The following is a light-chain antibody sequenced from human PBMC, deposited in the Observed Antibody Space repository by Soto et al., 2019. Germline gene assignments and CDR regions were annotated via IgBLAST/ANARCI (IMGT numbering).Light chain of an antibody. V-gene: IGKV3-20*01. CDR1: QSVSSSY. J-gene: IGKJ4*01. CDR3: PQYGSSPPGLT. CDR2: GAS. Sequence: EIVLTQSPGTLSLSPGERATLSCRASQSVSSSYLAWYQQKPGQAPRLLIYGASSMATGIPDRFSGSGSGTDFTLTISRLEPEDFAVYYCPQYGSSPPGLTFGGGTKVEIK.